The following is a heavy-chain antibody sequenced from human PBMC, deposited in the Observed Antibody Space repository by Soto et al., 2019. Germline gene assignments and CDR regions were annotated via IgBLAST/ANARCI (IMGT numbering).Heavy chain of an antibody. CDR3: AGVGSQAGNY. CDR2: IIPILGIA. Sequence: QVQLVQSGAEVKKPGSSVKVSCKASGGTFSSYTISWVRQVPGQGLEWMGRIIPILGIANYAQKFQGRVTITADKVPSSAAMEPRRRGSVDTAVCYCAGVGSQAGNYWGPGTLVTVSS. D-gene: IGHD3-10*01. V-gene: IGHV1-69*02. CDR1: GGTFSSYT. J-gene: IGHJ4*02.